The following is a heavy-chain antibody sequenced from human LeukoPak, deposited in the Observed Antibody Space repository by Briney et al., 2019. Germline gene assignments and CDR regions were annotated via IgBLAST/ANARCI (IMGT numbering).Heavy chain of an antibody. CDR2: VGIDSGNT. Sequence: GGSLRLSCVASGFIFGGYSMNWVRQAPGKGLEWISYVGIDSGNTMYADSVKGRFTVSGDKAKNSLYLQMNSLRVEDTAVYYCARDTKYAFDNWGQGTLVTVSS. CDR3: ARDTKYAFDN. J-gene: IGHJ4*02. V-gene: IGHV3-48*01. CDR1: GFIFGGYS. D-gene: IGHD2-2*01.